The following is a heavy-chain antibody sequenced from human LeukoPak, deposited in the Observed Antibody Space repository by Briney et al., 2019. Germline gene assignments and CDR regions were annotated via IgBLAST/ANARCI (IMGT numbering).Heavy chain of an antibody. J-gene: IGHJ4*02. CDR1: GFTFSTYW. V-gene: IGHV3-74*01. D-gene: IGHD4/OR15-4a*01. CDR3: ARDPGAFPYFFDS. Sequence: GGSLRLSCAASGFTFSTYWMHWVRQAPGKGLVWVSRIKYDGSMTTYGDSVKGRFTISRDNSKNTLYLQMNSLRVEDTAVYFCARDPGAFPYFFDSWGQGTLVTVSS. CDR2: IKYDGSMT.